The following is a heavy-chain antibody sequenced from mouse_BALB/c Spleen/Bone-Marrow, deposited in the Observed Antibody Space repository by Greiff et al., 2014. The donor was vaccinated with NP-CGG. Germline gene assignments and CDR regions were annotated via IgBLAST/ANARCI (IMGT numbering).Heavy chain of an antibody. D-gene: IGHD2-4*01. CDR2: IDPANGNT. Sequence: VQLQKPGAELVKPGASVKLSCTASGFNIKDTYMHWVKQRPEQGLEWIGRIDPANGNTKYDPKFQGKATITADTSSNTAYLQLSSLTSEDTAVYYCARFPYDYGGGDYWGQGTTLTVSS. CDR3: ARFPYDYGGGDY. V-gene: IGHV14-3*02. J-gene: IGHJ2*01. CDR1: GFNIKDTY.